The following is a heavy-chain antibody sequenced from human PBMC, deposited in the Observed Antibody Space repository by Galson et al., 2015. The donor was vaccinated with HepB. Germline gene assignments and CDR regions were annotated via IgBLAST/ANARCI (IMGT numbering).Heavy chain of an antibody. CDR1: GFTFSSYA. CDR2: ISYDGSNK. V-gene: IGHV3-30-3*01. J-gene: IGHJ4*02. D-gene: IGHD1-1*01. Sequence: SLRLSCAASGFTFSSYAMHWVRQAPGKGLEWVAVISYDGSNKYYADSVKGRFTISRDNSKNTLYLQMNSLRAEDTAVYYCARGSLPGYGDYWGQGTLVTVSS. CDR3: ARGSLPGYGDY.